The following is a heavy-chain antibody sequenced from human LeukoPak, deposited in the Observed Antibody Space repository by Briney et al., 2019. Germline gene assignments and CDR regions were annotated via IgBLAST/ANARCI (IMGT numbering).Heavy chain of an antibody. J-gene: IGHJ5*02. CDR1: GGTFSSYA. Sequence: ASVKVSCKASGGTFSSYAISWVRQAPGQGLGWMGRIIPILGIANYAQKFQGRVTITADKSTSTAYMELSSLRSEDTAVYYCARGPIVVVPAATNWFDPWGQGTLVTVSS. V-gene: IGHV1-69*04. CDR3: ARGPIVVVPAATNWFDP. CDR2: IIPILGIA. D-gene: IGHD2-2*01.